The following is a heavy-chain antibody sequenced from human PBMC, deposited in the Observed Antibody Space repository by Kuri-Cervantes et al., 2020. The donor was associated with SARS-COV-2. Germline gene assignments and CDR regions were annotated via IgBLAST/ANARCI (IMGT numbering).Heavy chain of an antibody. V-gene: IGHV1-69*13. D-gene: IGHD6-19*01. CDR1: GGTFSSYA. CDR2: IIPIFGTA. Sequence: SVKVSCKASGGTFSSYAISWVRQAPGQGLEWVGGIIPIFGTANYAQKFQGRVTITADESTSTAYMELSTLRSEDTAVYYCAREGSGWHDYYYYYYMDVWGKGTTVTVSS. J-gene: IGHJ6*03. CDR3: AREGSGWHDYYYYYYMDV.